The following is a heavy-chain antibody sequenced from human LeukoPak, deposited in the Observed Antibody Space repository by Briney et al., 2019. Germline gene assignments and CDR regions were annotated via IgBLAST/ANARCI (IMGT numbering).Heavy chain of an antibody. CDR2: FDPEDGET. D-gene: IGHD3-3*01. J-gene: IGHJ4*02. Sequence: GASVKVSCKVSGYTLTELSMHWVRQAPGKGLEWMGGFDPEDGETIYAQKFQGRVTMTEDTSTSTAYMELRSLRSDDTAVYYCARGGAGITIFGVAPDYWGQGTLVTVSS. V-gene: IGHV1-24*01. CDR3: ARGGAGITIFGVAPDY. CDR1: GYTLTELS.